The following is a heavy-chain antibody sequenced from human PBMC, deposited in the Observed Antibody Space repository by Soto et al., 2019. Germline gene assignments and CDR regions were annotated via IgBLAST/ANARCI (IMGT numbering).Heavy chain of an antibody. CDR3: AREYGIGGAVFDF. CDR2: ISYDGSNK. CDR1: GFIFSSYA. D-gene: IGHD2-15*01. V-gene: IGHV3-30-3*01. J-gene: IGHJ3*01. Sequence: QVQLVESGGGVVQPGRSLRLSCAASGFIFSSYAMHWVRQAPGKGLEWVAVISYDGSNKYYADSVKGRLTISRENSKNTLYMQMNSLRAEDTAVYYCAREYGIGGAVFDFWGQRTMVTVSS.